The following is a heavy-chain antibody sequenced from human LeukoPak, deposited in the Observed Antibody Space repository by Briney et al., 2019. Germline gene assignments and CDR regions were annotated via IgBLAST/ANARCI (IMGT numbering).Heavy chain of an antibody. CDR2: IIPIFGTA. Sequence: GASVKVSCKASGGTFSSDAISWVRQAPGQGLEWVGGIIPIFGTAKYAQKFQGRVTITADELTSTAYMELSSLRSEDTAVYYCARVENILTGYYADWGQGSLVTVSS. J-gene: IGHJ4*02. V-gene: IGHV1-69*13. CDR3: ARVENILTGYYAD. D-gene: IGHD3-9*01. CDR1: GGTFSSDA.